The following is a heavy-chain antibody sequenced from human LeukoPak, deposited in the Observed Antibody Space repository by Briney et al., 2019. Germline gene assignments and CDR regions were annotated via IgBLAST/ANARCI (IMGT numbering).Heavy chain of an antibody. V-gene: IGHV4-31*03. Sequence: PSETLSLTCTVSGGSISSGGYYWSWIRQHPGKGLEWIGYIYYSGSTYYNPSLKSRVTISVDTSKNQFSLKLSSVTAADTAVYYCARCGIAAAGDYFDYWGQGTLVTVSP. D-gene: IGHD6-13*01. CDR1: GGSISSGGYY. CDR3: ARCGIAAAGDYFDY. CDR2: IYYSGST. J-gene: IGHJ4*02.